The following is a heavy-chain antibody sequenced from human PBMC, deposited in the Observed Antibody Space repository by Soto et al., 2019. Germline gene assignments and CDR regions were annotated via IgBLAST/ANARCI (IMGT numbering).Heavy chain of an antibody. CDR1: GFNFNTYA. J-gene: IGHJ3*01. V-gene: IGHV3-23*01. D-gene: IGHD3-10*02. Sequence: EVQVLESGGGLVQPGGSLRLSCAASGFNFNTYAMSWVRQAPGKGLEWVSGISGGSGSIHYVDSVKGRFTISRDNSKNTQYLQMNSLRGEVTAVYYCAKGKSSNYVSHAFDVWGQGTMVTVSS. CDR2: ISGGSGSI. CDR3: AKGKSSNYVSHAFDV.